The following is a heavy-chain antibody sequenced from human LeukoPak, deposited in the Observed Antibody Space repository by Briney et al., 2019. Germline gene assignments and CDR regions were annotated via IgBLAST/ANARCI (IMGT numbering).Heavy chain of an antibody. D-gene: IGHD1-1*01. CDR1: GGSISSYY. Sequence: SETLSLTCTVSGGSISSYYWSWIRQSPGKGLEWIGYIYHSGSTNYNPSLKSRVTISVDTSKNQFSLKLSSVTAADTAVYYCARVGDWNDLVYWGQGTLVTVSS. CDR3: ARVGDWNDLVY. CDR2: IYHSGST. J-gene: IGHJ4*02. V-gene: IGHV4-59*01.